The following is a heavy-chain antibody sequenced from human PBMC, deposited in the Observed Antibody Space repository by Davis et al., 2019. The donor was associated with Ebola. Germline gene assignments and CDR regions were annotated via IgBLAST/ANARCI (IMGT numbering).Heavy chain of an antibody. J-gene: IGHJ4*02. D-gene: IGHD4-17*01. CDR1: GFTFSSYG. CDR3: AKTLDYGPPTPFGY. V-gene: IGHV3-30*02. CDR2: IRYDGSNT. Sequence: GGSLRLSYAASGFTFSSYGMHWVRQAPGKGLEWVAFIRYDGSNTYYADSVKGRFTISRDNSKNTLYLQMNSLRAEDTAVYYCAKTLDYGPPTPFGYWGQGTLVTVSS.